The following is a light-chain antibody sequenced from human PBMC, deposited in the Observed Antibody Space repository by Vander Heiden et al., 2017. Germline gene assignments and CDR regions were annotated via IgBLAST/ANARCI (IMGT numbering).Light chain of an antibody. V-gene: IGKV1-5*03. CDR3: QQDNSYPWT. Sequence: TLSASVGDRVTITCRASQSISSWLAWYQQKPGKAPKLLIYKASSLESGVPSRFSGSGSGTEFTLTISSLQPDDFATYYCQQDNSYPWTFGQGTKVXIK. CDR2: KAS. J-gene: IGKJ1*01. CDR1: QSISSW.